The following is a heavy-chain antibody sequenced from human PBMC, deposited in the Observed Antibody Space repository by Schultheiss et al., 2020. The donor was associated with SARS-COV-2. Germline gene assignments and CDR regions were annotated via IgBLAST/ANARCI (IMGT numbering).Heavy chain of an antibody. CDR2: IYHSGST. D-gene: IGHD3-22*01. Sequence: SETLSLTCTVSGGSISSYYWSWIRQPPGKGLEWIGYIYHSGSTYYNPSLKSRVTISVDTSKNQFSLKLSSVTAADTAVYYCARDHGSSGLDYWGQGTLVTVSS. CDR3: ARDHGSSGLDY. J-gene: IGHJ4*02. V-gene: IGHV4-59*12. CDR1: GGSISSYY.